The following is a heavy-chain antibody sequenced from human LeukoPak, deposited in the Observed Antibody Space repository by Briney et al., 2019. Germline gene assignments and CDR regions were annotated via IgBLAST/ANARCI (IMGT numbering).Heavy chain of an antibody. V-gene: IGHV3-30*14. CDR2: ISYDGSNK. CDR3: AREAPDHSSSWYGGYFQH. D-gene: IGHD6-13*01. J-gene: IGHJ1*01. Sequence: GGSLRLSCAASGFTFSSYAMHWVRQAPGKGLEWVAVISYDGSNKYYADSVKGRFTISRDNSKNTLYLQMNSLRAEDTAVYYCAREAPDHSSSWYGGYFQHWGQGTLVTVSS. CDR1: GFTFSSYA.